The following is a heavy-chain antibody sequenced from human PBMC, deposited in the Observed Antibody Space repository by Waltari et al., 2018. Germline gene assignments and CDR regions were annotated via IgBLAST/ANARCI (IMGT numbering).Heavy chain of an antibody. D-gene: IGHD5-12*01. J-gene: IGHJ3*01. V-gene: IGHV4-39*01. Sequence: WIRQPPGQGLAWIGTISYAGTTYTNPSLRSRLTMSRDTSKNQLSLTLGSTTAADTAVYYCATYIGASVGTAAFDVWGQGTMVTVSS. CDR2: ISYAGTT. CDR3: ATYIGASVGTAAFDV.